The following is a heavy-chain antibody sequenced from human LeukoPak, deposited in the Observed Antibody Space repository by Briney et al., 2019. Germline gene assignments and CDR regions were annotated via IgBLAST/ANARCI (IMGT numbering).Heavy chain of an antibody. J-gene: IGHJ4*02. CDR3: ARDDRGCYYPDY. V-gene: IGHV4-61*02. CDR2: IYTSGST. D-gene: IGHD3-22*01. CDR1: CRSISSGSYY. Sequence: SETLSLTCTVSCRSISSGSYYWRWIRQPAGKGPEWSGRIYTSGSTNNNPSLKSRVTISVDTSKNQFSLKLSSVTAADTAVYYCARDDRGCYYPDYWGQGTLVTVSS.